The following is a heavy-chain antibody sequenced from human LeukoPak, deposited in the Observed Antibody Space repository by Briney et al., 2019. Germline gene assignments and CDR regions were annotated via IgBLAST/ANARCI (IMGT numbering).Heavy chain of an antibody. CDR1: GYTLTELS. D-gene: IGHD3-3*01. CDR3: ATWRDYDFWSGPPDPVDY. Sequence: ASVKVSCKVSGYTLTELSMHWVRQATGKGLEWMGGFDPEDGETIYAQKFQGRVTMTEDTSTDTAYMELSSLRSEDTAVYYCATWRDYDFWSGPPDPVDYWGQGTLVTVSS. J-gene: IGHJ4*02. V-gene: IGHV1-24*01. CDR2: FDPEDGET.